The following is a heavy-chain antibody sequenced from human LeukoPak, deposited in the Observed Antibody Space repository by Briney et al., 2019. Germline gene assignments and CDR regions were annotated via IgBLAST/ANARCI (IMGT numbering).Heavy chain of an antibody. CDR3: ARWGSYRYTDLDY. CDR2: ISYDGSNK. J-gene: IGHJ4*02. CDR1: VFTFSSYA. V-gene: IGHV3-30-3*01. D-gene: IGHD3-16*02. Sequence: GGSLRLSCAASVFTFSSYAMHWVRQAPGKGLEWVAVISYDGSNKYYADSVKGRFTISRDNSKNTLYLQMNSLRAEDTAVYYCARWGSYRYTDLDYWGQGTLVTVSS.